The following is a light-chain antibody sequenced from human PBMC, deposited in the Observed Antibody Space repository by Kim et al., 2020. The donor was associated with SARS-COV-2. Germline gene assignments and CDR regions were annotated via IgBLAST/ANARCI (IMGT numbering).Light chain of an antibody. J-gene: IGLJ2*01. V-gene: IGLV3-19*01. CDR2: GRN. CDR1: TLRNYY. CDR3: NSRDSSGNRVV. Sequence: SSELTQDPAVALALGRTVWITCQGDTLRNYYANWYQQKPGQAPVLVIYGRNNRPSGIPDRFSGSSSGDTASLTITGSQAEDEADYYCNSRDSSGNRVVFGGGLQLSV.